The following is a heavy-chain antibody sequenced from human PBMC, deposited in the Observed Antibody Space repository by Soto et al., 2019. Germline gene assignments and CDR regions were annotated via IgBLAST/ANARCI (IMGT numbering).Heavy chain of an antibody. V-gene: IGHV4-59*01. CDR1: GGSISGYY. D-gene: IGHD3-22*01. CDR3: ARVEVMYYDSSGYFDY. J-gene: IGHJ4*01. CDR2: IYYSGTT. Sequence: PSETLSLTCTVSGGSISGYYWSWIRQPPGKGLEWIGYIYYSGTTSYNPSLNSRVTMSVDTSKNQFSLKMNSVTAADTAVYYCARVEVMYYDSSGYFDYWGHGTLVIFSS.